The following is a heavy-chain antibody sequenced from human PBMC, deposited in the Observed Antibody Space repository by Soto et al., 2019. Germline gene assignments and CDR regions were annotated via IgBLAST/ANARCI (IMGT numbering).Heavy chain of an antibody. CDR1: GCSFSSDA. J-gene: IGHJ6*02. Sequence: QEQLGQTGAEVKKPVSSVKVSCKASGCSFSSDAISCVRQAPGQGLEWMGGIIPIFGTANYAKKFQGRGTSTADESASTAYMELSSLRSEATAGYYCASPLSPFGMDVWRQGNTVTVSS. CDR2: IIPIFGTA. CDR3: ASPLSPFGMDV. V-gene: IGHV1-69*01.